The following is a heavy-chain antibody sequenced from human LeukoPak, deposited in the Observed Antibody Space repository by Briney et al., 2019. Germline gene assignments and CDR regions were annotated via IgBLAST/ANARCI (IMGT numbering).Heavy chain of an antibody. Sequence: GASVKVSCKASGYTFTSYDINWVRQAPGQGLEWMGWINPNSGGTNYAQKFQGRVTMTRDTSISTAYMELSRLRSDDTAVYYCARGGRWLQFFGDAFDIWGQGTMVTVSS. CDR2: INPNSGGT. J-gene: IGHJ3*02. CDR1: GYTFTSYD. V-gene: IGHV1-2*02. CDR3: ARGGRWLQFFGDAFDI. D-gene: IGHD5-24*01.